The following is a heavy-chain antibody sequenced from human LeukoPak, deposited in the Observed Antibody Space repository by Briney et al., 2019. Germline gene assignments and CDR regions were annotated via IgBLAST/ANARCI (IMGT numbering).Heavy chain of an antibody. CDR1: GFTVNTYD. Sequence: GGSLRLSCAASGFTVNTYDMHWVRQAPGEGPEWIAYFGISGTIYYADSVRGRFSISRDNAKNSLFLQMNSLRVDDTAIYYCAGYGVYPYWGQGTPVTVSS. V-gene: IGHV3-48*01. CDR3: AGYGVYPY. CDR2: FGISGTI. D-gene: IGHD4-17*01. J-gene: IGHJ4*02.